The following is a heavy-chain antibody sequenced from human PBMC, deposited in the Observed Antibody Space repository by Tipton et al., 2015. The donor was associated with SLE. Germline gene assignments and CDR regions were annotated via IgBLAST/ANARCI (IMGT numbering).Heavy chain of an antibody. CDR1: GDSFSRSNYY. D-gene: IGHD6-19*01. CDR2: IYYSGST. CDR3: ARERAVAGDYSYMDG. J-gene: IGHJ6*03. V-gene: IGHV4-39*02. Sequence: TLSLTCTVSGDSFSRSNYYWAWIRQPPGKGREWIGSIYYSGSTFYNPSLKSRVTISIDTSKKQFSLNLSSVTAADTAVYYCARERAVAGDYSYMDGWGKGTTVTVSS.